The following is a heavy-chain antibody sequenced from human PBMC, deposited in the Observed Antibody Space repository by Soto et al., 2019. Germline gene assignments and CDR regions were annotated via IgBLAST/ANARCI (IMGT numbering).Heavy chain of an antibody. Sequence: GRALRLSCAASGFPFTTYGMYWVREGPGKGLEWVAVISYDGSNKYYADSVKGRFTISRDNSKKTLYLQMNSLRPEDTALYYCVGGQYYFDYRGQGTLVTSPQ. CDR3: VGGQYYFDY. CDR2: ISYDGSNK. CDR1: GFPFTTYG. V-gene: IGHV3-30*03. J-gene: IGHJ4*02. D-gene: IGHD3-10*01.